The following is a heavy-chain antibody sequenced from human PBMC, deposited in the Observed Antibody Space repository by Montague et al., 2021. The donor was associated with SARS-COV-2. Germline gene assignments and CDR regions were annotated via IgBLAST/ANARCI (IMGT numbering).Heavy chain of an antibody. CDR2: IYCSGST. V-gene: IGHV4-31*03. J-gene: IGHJ4*02. D-gene: IGHD3-22*01. CDR3: ARGEGSSGHDY. CDR1: GGSISSGGHY. Sequence: TLSLTCTVSGGSISSGGHYWSWIRQHPGKGLEWIGYIYCSGSTYYNPSLKSRVTISVDTSKNQFSLKLSSVTAADTAVYYCARGEGSSGHDYWGQGTLVTVSS.